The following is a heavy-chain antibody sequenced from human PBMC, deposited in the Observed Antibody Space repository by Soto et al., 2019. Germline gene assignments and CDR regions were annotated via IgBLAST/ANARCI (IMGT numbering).Heavy chain of an antibody. CDR3: ARGSCLGVCYTKKGGMDV. V-gene: IGHV1-8*01. CDR1: GYTFTSYD. CDR2: MNPNSGNT. D-gene: IGHD2-8*01. Sequence: ASVKVSCKASGYTFTSYDINWVRQATGQGLEWMGWMNPNSGNTGYAQKFQGRVTMTRNTSISTAYMELSSLRSEDTAVYYCARGSCLGVCYTKKGGMDVWGQGTTVIVS. J-gene: IGHJ6*01.